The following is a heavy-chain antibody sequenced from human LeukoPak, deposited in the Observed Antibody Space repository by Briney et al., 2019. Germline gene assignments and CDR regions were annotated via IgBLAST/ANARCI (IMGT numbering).Heavy chain of an antibody. J-gene: IGHJ4*02. D-gene: IGHD2-21*01. Sequence: TSETLSLTCTVSGGSIRSGGYYWSWIRQHPGKGLEWIGYIYYSGRTYYNPSLKSRVAISLETSKNQFSVKLSSVTAADTAVYYCARGPTSVVADCWGQGTLVTVSS. V-gene: IGHV4-31*03. CDR2: IYYSGRT. CDR3: ARGPTSVVADC. CDR1: GGSIRSGGYY.